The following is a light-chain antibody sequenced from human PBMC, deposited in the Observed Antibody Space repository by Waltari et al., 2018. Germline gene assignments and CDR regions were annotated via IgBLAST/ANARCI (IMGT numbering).Light chain of an antibody. CDR3: QQYNNWPLLT. CDR1: QSGSSN. CDR2: GAS. J-gene: IGKJ4*01. V-gene: IGKV3-15*01. Sequence: DIVLTQSPATLSVSPGERATLSCRASQSGSSNLAWYQQKPGQAPRLLIYGASTRATGIPARFSGSGSGTEFTLTISSLQSEDFAVYYCQQYNNWPLLTFGGGTKVEIK.